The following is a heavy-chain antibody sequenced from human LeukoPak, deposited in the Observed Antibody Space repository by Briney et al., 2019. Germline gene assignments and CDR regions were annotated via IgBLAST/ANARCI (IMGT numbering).Heavy chain of an antibody. D-gene: IGHD3-22*01. CDR2: IYHSGST. CDR1: GYSISSGYY. V-gene: IGHV4-38-2*02. J-gene: IGHJ5*02. Sequence: SETLSLTCTVSGYSISSGYYWGWIRPPPGKGLEWIGSIYHSGSTYYNPSLKSRVTISVDTSKSQFSLKLSSVTAADTAAYFCARDQYYDSSGYYYRWFDPWGQGTLVTVSS. CDR3: ARDQYYDSSGYYYRWFDP.